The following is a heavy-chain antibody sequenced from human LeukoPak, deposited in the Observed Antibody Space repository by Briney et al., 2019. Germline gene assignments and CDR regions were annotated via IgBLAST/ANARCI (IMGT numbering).Heavy chain of an antibody. CDR1: GFTLSNYW. CDR3: ARGPNSNWSGLDF. CDR2: ISPTGSTT. V-gene: IGHV3-74*01. D-gene: IGHD6-6*01. J-gene: IGHJ4*02. Sequence: QPGGSLRLSCAASGFTLSNYWMHWARQLPGKGLVWVSRISPTGSTTSYTDSVKGRFTVSRDNAKNTLYLQVNNLRAEDTAVYYCARGPNSNWSGLDFWGQGTLLTVSS.